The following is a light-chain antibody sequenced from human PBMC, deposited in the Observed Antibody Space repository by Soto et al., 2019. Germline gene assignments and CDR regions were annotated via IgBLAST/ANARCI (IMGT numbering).Light chain of an antibody. CDR3: QQYHSRPTWT. CDR2: GAS. CDR1: QSVSSN. J-gene: IGKJ1*01. V-gene: IGKV3-15*01. Sequence: EIVMTQSPATLSVSPGERATLSCRASQSVSSNLAWYQHKPGQAPRLLIYGASSRATGIPVRLSGSGSGTEFTLTISSLQSEDFAAYYCQQYHSRPTWTFGQGTKVDIK.